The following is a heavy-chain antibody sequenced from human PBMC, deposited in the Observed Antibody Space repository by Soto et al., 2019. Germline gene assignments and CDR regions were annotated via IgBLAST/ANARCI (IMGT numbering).Heavy chain of an antibody. V-gene: IGHV1-69*12. Sequence: QVQLVQSGAEVKKPGSSVKVSCKASGGTFSSYAISWVRQAPGQGLEWMGGIIPIFGTADYAQKFQGRVTITADEDKRTAHVELSSLRSKDTAVYYCARDQPEMATTRVTYGMDVWGQGTTVTVSS. J-gene: IGHJ6*02. CDR1: GGTFSSYA. CDR3: ARDQPEMATTRVTYGMDV. D-gene: IGHD5-12*01. CDR2: IIPIFGTA.